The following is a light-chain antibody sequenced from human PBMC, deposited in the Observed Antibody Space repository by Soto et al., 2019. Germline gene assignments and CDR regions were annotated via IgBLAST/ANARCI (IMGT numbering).Light chain of an antibody. CDR3: QQYNTNPWT. CDR2: DAS. Sequence: DIQMTQSPSTLSASVGDRVTITCRASQSIRTWLAWYQQKPGKAPKLLIYDASSLKSGVPSRFGGGGSGTEFTLTISSLQPDDFTTYYCQQYNTNPWTLGQGTKVDIK. J-gene: IGKJ1*01. V-gene: IGKV1-5*01. CDR1: QSIRTW.